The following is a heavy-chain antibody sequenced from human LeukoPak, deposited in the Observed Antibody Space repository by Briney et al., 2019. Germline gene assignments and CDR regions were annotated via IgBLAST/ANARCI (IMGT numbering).Heavy chain of an antibody. J-gene: IGHJ6*03. D-gene: IGHD3-3*01. CDR2: MNPNSGNT. V-gene: IGHV1-8*03. CDR3: ARASVLEWSLYYYYYYMDV. Sequence: GASVKVSCKASGYTFTSYDINWVRQATGQGLEWMGWMNPNSGNTGYAQKFQGRVTITRNTSISTAYRELSSLRSEDTAVYYCARASVLEWSLYYYYYYMDVWGKGTTVTVSS. CDR1: GYTFTSYD.